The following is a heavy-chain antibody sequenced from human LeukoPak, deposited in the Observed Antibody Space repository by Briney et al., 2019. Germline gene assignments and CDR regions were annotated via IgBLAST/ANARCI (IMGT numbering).Heavy chain of an antibody. CDR1: GYTFTNYG. D-gene: IGHD2-8*01. CDR2: ISAYNGNT. J-gene: IGHJ3*02. Sequence: ASVKVSCKTSGYTFTNYGINWVRQAPGQGLEWMGWISAYNGNTNSAQKLQGRDTMTTDTSTSTAYMELRSLRSDDTAIYYCVWSRGCIHGVCYVGSDAFDIWGQGTMVTVSS. V-gene: IGHV1-18*01. CDR3: VWSRGCIHGVCYVGSDAFDI.